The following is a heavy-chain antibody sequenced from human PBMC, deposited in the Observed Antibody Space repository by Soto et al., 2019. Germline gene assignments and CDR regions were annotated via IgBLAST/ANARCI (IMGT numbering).Heavy chain of an antibody. Sequence: QVQLQQWGAGLLKPSETLSLTCAVHGGSFSGYYWSWIRQPPGKGLEWIGEINHSGSTNYNPSLKSRVTISVDTSKNQFSLKLSSVTAADTAVYYCARVAAAGIWFDPWGQGTMVTVSS. CDR3: ARVAAAGIWFDP. CDR1: GGSFSGYY. CDR2: INHSGST. J-gene: IGHJ5*02. D-gene: IGHD6-13*01. V-gene: IGHV4-34*01.